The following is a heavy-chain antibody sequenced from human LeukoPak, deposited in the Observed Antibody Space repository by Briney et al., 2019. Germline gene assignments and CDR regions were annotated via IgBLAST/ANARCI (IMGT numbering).Heavy chain of an antibody. J-gene: IGHJ5*02. CDR3: ARATASNWFDP. CDR1: GFTVSSNY. V-gene: IGHV3-7*01. Sequence: GGSLRLSCAASGFTVSSNYMSWVRQAPGKGLEWVANIKEDGSEKQYVGSVKGRFNISRDNAKNSVHLQMNSLRAEDTAVYYCARATASNWFDPWGQGTLVTVSS. CDR2: IKEDGSEK. D-gene: IGHD2-21*01.